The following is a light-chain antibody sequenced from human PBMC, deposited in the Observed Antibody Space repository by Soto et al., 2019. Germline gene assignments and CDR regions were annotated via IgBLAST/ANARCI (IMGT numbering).Light chain of an antibody. CDR1: SGDVGGYNY. J-gene: IGLJ3*02. CDR3: TSYAGSATIW. V-gene: IGLV2-8*01. Sequence: QSVLTQPPSASGSPGQSVTISCTGTSGDVGGYNYVSWYQQHPGKAPKLMIYEVSKRPSGVPDRFSGSKSGNTASLTVSGVPGENETEYISTSYAGSATIWFCGGTKVTVL. CDR2: EVS.